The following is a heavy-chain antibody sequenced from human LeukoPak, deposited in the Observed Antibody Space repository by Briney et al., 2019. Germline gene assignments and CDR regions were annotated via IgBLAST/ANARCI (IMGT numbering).Heavy chain of an antibody. J-gene: IGHJ4*02. D-gene: IGHD5-24*01. CDR1: GYSFTSYW. CDR2: IYPGDSDT. Sequence: GESLKISCKGSGYSFTSYWIGWVRQMPGKGLEWMGIIYPGDSDTRYSPSFQGQVTISADKSISTAYLQWSSLKASDTAMYYCARRVETATIGNYYFDYWGQGTLVTVSS. CDR3: ARRVETATIGNYYFDY. V-gene: IGHV5-51*01.